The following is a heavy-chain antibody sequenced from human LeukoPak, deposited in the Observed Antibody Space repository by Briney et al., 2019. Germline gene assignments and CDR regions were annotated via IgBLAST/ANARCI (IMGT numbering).Heavy chain of an antibody. CDR1: GFTFSSYA. V-gene: IGHV3-23*01. Sequence: GGSLRLSCAASGFTFSSYAMSWVRQAPGKGLEWVSAISGSGGSTYYADSVKGRFTISRDNSKTTLYLQMNSLRAEDTAVYYCAKAVLLWFGELDYWGQGTLVTVSS. D-gene: IGHD3-10*01. J-gene: IGHJ4*02. CDR3: AKAVLLWFGELDY. CDR2: ISGSGGST.